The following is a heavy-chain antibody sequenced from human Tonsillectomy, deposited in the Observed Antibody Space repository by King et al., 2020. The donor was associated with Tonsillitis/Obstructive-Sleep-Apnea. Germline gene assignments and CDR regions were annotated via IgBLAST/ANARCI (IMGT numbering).Heavy chain of an antibody. J-gene: IGHJ4*02. D-gene: IGHD4-17*01. Sequence: VQLVESGGGLVQPGGSLRLSCAASGFIFSSYWMSWVRQAPGKGLEWVANIKQDGSEKYYVDSVKGRFTISRDNAKNSLYLQMNSLRAEDTAVYYCARDNGDFGYWGQGTLVTVSS. CDR3: ARDNGDFGY. CDR2: IKQDGSEK. CDR1: GFIFSSYW. V-gene: IGHV3-7*03.